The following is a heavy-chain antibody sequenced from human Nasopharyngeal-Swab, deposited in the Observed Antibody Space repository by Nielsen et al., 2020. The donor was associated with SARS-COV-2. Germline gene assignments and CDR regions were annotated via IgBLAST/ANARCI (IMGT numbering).Heavy chain of an antibody. CDR3: ARAPYYYGSGSYYH. CDR1: GGSVSSGSYY. J-gene: IGHJ5*02. V-gene: IGHV4-61*01. Sequence: SETLSLTCTVSGGSVSSGSYYWSWIRQPPGQGLEWTGYSYNSGSTNYNPSLKRRVTISEDTSKNQFSLKMSSVTAADTAVYYCARAPYYYGSGSYYHWGQGTLVTVSS. D-gene: IGHD3-10*01. CDR2: SYNSGST.